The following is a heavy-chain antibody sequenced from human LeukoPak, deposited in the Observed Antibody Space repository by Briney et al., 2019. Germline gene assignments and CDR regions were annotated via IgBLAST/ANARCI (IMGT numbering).Heavy chain of an antibody. V-gene: IGHV3-11*06. CDR2: ISASSSYT. J-gene: IGHJ4*02. CDR1: AIPFSDYY. D-gene: IGHD6-19*01. Sequence: GGSLRLSCVVSAIPFSDYYMKGIRKAPGKGLEWISYISASSSYTDYADSVKVRFTISRDNAQNALYLQMNSLRAEDTAVYYCARVYSSGFYQIDFWGQGTLVSVSS. CDR3: ARVYSSGFYQIDF.